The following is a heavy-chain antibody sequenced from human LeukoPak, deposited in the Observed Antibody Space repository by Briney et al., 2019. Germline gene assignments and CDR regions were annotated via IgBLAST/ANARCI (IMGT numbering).Heavy chain of an antibody. D-gene: IGHD3-10*01. CDR3: AKDLWFGETMGACDI. CDR2: ISGSGGST. Sequence: GGSLRLTCAASGFTFSSYAMSWVRQAPGKGLEWVSAISGSGGSTYYADSVKGRFTISRDNSKNTLYLQMNSLRAEDTAVYYCAKDLWFGETMGACDIWGQGTMVTVSS. CDR1: GFTFSSYA. V-gene: IGHV3-23*01. J-gene: IGHJ3*02.